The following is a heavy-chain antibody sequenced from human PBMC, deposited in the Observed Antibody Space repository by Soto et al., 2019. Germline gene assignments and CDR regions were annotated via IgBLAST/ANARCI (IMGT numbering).Heavy chain of an antibody. J-gene: IGHJ6*02. Sequence: SVKVSCKASGGIFSDFSFSWVRQAPGQGLEWMGGIMPIFGGPDYAQRFRGRVTITADEVTRSAFMELRGLTSEDTATYYCASSLRMPGIGNYYYEMDVWGQGSTVTVSS. CDR1: GGIFSDFS. CDR3: ASSLRMPGIGNYYYEMDV. D-gene: IGHD3-10*01. V-gene: IGHV1-69*13. CDR2: IMPIFGGP.